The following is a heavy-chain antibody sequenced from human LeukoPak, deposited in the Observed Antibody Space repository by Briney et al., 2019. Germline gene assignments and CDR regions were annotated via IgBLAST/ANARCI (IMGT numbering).Heavy chain of an antibody. CDR2: LSDSGGRT. D-gene: IGHD3-9*01. J-gene: IGHJ4*02. Sequence: AGGSLRLSCAASGFTFSIYAMTWVRQAPGKGLEWVSTLSDSGGRTYYADSVKGRFTISRDNSKNTLYLQMNNLRPGGTALYYCARESDIDHWGQGTLVTVSS. V-gene: IGHV3-23*01. CDR3: ARESDIDH. CDR1: GFTFSIYA.